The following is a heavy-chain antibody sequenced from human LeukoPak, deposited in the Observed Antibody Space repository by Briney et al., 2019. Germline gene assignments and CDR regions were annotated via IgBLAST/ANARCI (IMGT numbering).Heavy chain of an antibody. CDR3: AKDIRVWGSYRHPCLDY. CDR1: GFSFSSYG. D-gene: IGHD3-16*02. J-gene: IGHJ4*02. V-gene: IGHV3-30*18. CDR2: ISYDGDNK. Sequence: QPGRSLRLSCAASGFSFSSYGMHWVRQAPGKGLEWVAVISYDGDNKYYADSVNGRFTISRDNSKNTLSLQMDSLRAEDTAVYYCAKDIRVWGSYRHPCLDYWGQGTLVTVSA.